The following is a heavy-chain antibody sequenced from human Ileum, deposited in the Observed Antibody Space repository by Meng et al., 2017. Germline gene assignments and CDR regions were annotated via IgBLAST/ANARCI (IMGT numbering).Heavy chain of an antibody. CDR1: GGSVSSNIAA. Sequence: QVHLQQSGPGLAKPSPHLSLTCAVSGGSVSSNIAAWNWIRQSPLRGLEWLGRTYYRSKWYSEYAVSVKSRISITPDTSKNQFSLQMNSVTPEDTAVYYCASGSGSLDYWGPGTLVTVSS. J-gene: IGHJ4*02. CDR3: ASGSGSLDY. D-gene: IGHD3-3*01. CDR2: TYYRSKWYS. V-gene: IGHV6-1*01.